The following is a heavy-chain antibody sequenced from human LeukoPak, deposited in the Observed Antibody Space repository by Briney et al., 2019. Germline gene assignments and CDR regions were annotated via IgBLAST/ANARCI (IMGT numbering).Heavy chain of an antibody. CDR3: ASATSDYYGSGSYYKFPYYYYDMDV. D-gene: IGHD3-10*01. Sequence: SQTLSLTCTVSGGSISSGGYYWSWIRQHPGKGLEWIGYIYYSGSTYYNPSLKSRVTISVDTSKNQFSLKLSSVTAADTAVYYCASATSDYYGSGSYYKFPYYYYDMDVWGKGTTVTVSS. CDR1: GGSISSGGYY. J-gene: IGHJ6*04. V-gene: IGHV4-31*03. CDR2: IYYSGST.